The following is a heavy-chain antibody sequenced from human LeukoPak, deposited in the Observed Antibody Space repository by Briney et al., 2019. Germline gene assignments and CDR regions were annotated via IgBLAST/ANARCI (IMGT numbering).Heavy chain of an antibody. CDR2: ISGSGGST. J-gene: IGHJ4*02. CDR1: GFTFSSYA. V-gene: IGHV3-23*01. D-gene: IGHD3-16*01. CDR3: VRDRLTGYYFDY. Sequence: GGSLRLSCAASGFTFSSYAMSWVRQAPGKGLEWVSVISGSGGSTYYADSVKGRFTISRDNSKNTLYLQMNSLRAEDTAVYYCVRDRLTGYYFDYWGQGTLVTVPS.